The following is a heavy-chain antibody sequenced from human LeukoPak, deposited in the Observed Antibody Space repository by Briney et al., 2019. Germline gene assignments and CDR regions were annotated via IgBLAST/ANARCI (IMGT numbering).Heavy chain of an antibody. CDR2: IYWDDDK. J-gene: IGHJ4*02. CDR3: AHSTIPRYFHS. Sequence: SGPTLVNPTHTLTLTCTFSGFSLSNSGLNVFWIRQPPGKALECLALIYWDDDKRYSPSLKSRLTTTKDTSKNQVVLTMTDMDPVDTATYYCAHSTIPRYFHSWGQGTLVTVSS. V-gene: IGHV2-5*02. D-gene: IGHD2-2*01. CDR1: GFSLSNSGLN.